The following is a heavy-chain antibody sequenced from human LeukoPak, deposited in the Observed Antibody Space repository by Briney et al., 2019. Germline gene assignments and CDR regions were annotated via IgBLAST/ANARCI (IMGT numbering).Heavy chain of an antibody. CDR2: INPNSGGT. J-gene: IGHJ4*02. D-gene: IGHD5-12*01. CDR3: ARDVDIVAPYYFDY. CDR1: GYTFTGYY. V-gene: IGHV1-2*04. Sequence: ASVKVSCKASGYTFTGYYMHWVRQAPGQGLEWMGWINPNSGGTNYAQKFQGWVTMTRDTSISTAYMELSRLRSDDTAVYYCARDVDIVAPYYFDYWGQGTLVTVSS.